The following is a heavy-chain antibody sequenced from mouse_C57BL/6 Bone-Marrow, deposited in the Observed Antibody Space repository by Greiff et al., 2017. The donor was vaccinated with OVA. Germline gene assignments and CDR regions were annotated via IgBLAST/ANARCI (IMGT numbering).Heavy chain of an antibody. J-gene: IGHJ2*01. CDR1: GYTFTSYG. Sequence: QVHVKQSGAELARPGASVKLSCKASGYTFTSYGISWVKQRTGQGLEWIGEIYPRSGNTYYNEKFKGKATLTADKSSSTAYMELRSLTSEDSAVYFCARLGGYSYYFDYWGQGTTLTVSS. CDR2: IYPRSGNT. D-gene: IGHD2-3*01. V-gene: IGHV1-81*01. CDR3: ARLGGYSYYFDY.